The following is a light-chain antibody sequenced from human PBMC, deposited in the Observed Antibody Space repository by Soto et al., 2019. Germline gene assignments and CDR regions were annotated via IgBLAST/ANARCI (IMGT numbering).Light chain of an antibody. Sequence: QSVLTQPRSVSGSPGQSVTLSCTGTSSDIGNYDYVSWYQQHPGMAPKLIIYDVSKRPSGVPDRFSGSKSGNTASLTISGLQAEDEADYYCQSYDNTPSGPIYVFGPGTKVTVL. CDR1: SSDIGNYDY. V-gene: IGLV2-11*01. CDR2: DVS. J-gene: IGLJ1*01. CDR3: QSYDNTPSGPIYV.